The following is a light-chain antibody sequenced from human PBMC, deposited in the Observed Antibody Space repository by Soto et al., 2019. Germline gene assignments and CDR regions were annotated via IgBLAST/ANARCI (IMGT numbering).Light chain of an antibody. CDR2: DAS. CDR3: QQRSNWLT. J-gene: IGKJ4*01. Sequence: EIVLTQSPATLSLSPGERATLSCRASQSVSSYLAWYQQKPGQAPRLLIYDASNRATGIPARFSGSRSGTDFTLTISSLEPEDFTVYYYQQRSNWLTFGGGTKVEIK. V-gene: IGKV3-11*01. CDR1: QSVSSY.